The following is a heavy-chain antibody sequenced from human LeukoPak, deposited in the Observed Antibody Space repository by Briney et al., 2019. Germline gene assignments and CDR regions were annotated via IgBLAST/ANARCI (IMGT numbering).Heavy chain of an antibody. V-gene: IGHV4-30-2*01. CDR3: ARRDVHLDY. CDR2: IYHSGST. Sequence: SETLSLTCAVSGGSISSGGYSWSWIRQPPGKGLEWIGYIYHSGSTYYNPSLKSRVTISVDRSKNQFSLKLSSVTAADTAVYYCARRDVHLDYWGQGTLVTVSS. D-gene: IGHD6-6*01. J-gene: IGHJ4*02. CDR1: GGSISSGGYS.